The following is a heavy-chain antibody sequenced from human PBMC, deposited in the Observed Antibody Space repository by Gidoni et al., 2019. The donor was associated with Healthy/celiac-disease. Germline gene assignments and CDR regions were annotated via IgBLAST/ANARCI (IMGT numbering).Heavy chain of an antibody. CDR1: GFTVCSAS. Sequence: EVQLVESGGGLVKPGGSLRLSCAASGFTVCSASMNWVRQAPGKGLEWVSSISSSSSYIDYADSVKGRFTISRDNAKNSLYLQMNSLRAEDTAVYYCARDSMITFGGVSFTYNWFDPWGQGTLVTVSS. V-gene: IGHV3-21*01. D-gene: IGHD3-16*01. CDR3: ARDSMITFGGVSFTYNWFDP. J-gene: IGHJ5*02. CDR2: ISSSSSYI.